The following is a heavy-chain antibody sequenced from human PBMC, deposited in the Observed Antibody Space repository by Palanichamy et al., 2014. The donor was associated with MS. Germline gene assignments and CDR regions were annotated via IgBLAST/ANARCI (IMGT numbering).Heavy chain of an antibody. CDR2: ISHNGRT. CDR3: ASHDLGQQLRV. D-gene: IGHD6-13*01. Sequence: QVQLQESSPGLVRPSGTLSLTCAVSGGSSQQWYLVDLGPPAPRKGLEWIGEISHNGRTNYNPSLKSRVTISIDKSKNQFSLKLSSVTAADTAVYYCASHDLGQQLRVWGQGTLVTVSS. J-gene: IGHJ4*02. CDR1: GGSSQQWYL. V-gene: IGHV4-4*02.